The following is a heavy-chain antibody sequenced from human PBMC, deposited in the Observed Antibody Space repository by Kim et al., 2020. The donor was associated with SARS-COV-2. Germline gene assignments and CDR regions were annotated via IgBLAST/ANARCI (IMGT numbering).Heavy chain of an antibody. V-gene: IGHV3-20*03. D-gene: IGHD3-3*01. Sequence: RFTISRDNAKNSLYLQMNSLRAEDTALYYCARGVYYDFWSGYYNGRFDYWGQGTLVTVSS. CDR3: ARGVYYDFWSGYYNGRFDY. J-gene: IGHJ4*02.